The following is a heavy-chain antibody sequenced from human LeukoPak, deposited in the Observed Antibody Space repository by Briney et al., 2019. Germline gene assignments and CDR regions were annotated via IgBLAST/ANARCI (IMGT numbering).Heavy chain of an antibody. CDR2: IYHSGST. CDR1: GGSISSGGYS. V-gene: IGHV4-30-2*01. CDR3: ARASSVSRYFDWLLSGLDY. Sequence: SQTLSLTCAASGGSISSGGYSWSWIPQPPGKGLEWIGYIYHSGSTYYNPCLKSRVTISVDRSKNQFSLKLSSVTAADTAVYYCARASSVSRYFDWLLSGLDYWGQGTLVTVSS. J-gene: IGHJ4*02. D-gene: IGHD3-9*01.